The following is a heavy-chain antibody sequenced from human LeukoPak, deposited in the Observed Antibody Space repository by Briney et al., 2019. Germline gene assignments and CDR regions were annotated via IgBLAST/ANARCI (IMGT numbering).Heavy chain of an antibody. V-gene: IGHV4-34*01. CDR3: ARHGRITIFGVVIMFHYFDY. Sequence: SETLSLTCTVSGGSISSYYWSWIRQPPGKGLEWIGEINHSGSTNYNPSLKSRVTISVDTSKNQFSLKLSSVTAADTAVYYCARHGRITIFGVVIMFHYFDYWGQGTLVTVSS. D-gene: IGHD3-3*01. J-gene: IGHJ4*02. CDR1: GGSISSYY. CDR2: INHSGST.